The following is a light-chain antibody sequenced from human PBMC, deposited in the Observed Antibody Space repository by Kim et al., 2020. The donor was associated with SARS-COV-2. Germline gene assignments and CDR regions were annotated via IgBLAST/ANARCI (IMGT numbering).Light chain of an antibody. CDR3: TSISRDHYV. CDR2: EVT. CDR1: SSDIGRSNL. Sequence: GQSVTISCTGTSSDIGRSNLVSWYQQHPGESPRLILYEVTRRPSGFPGRFSGSKSGNTASLTVSGLQIEDEADYYCTSISRDHYVFGTGTKVTVL. J-gene: IGLJ1*01. V-gene: IGLV2-8*01.